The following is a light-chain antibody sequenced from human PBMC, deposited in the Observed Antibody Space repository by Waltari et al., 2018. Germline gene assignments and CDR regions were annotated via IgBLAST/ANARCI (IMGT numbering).Light chain of an antibody. CDR3: QKYDFLPAT. V-gene: IGKV3-20*01. CDR2: HAS. Sequence: EIVLTQSPGTLSLSPGERATLSCRASQGVGKYLAWYQQRPGQAPRLLLYHASIRATGIPDRFSGSEFGTDFSLTISRLEPEDFAVYYCQKYDFLPATFGQGTTVEIK. CDR1: QGVGKY. J-gene: IGKJ1*01.